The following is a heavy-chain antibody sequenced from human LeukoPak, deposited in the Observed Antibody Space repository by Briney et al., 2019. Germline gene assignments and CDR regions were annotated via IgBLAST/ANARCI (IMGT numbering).Heavy chain of an antibody. CDR1: GGSTTGYD. Sequence: SETLSLTCTVSGGSTTGYDWSWIRQPPGKGLEWIGRIYTSGSTNHNPSLKSRVTMSVDTSKNQFSLKLSSVTAADTAVYYCASWGGNGYLFNDYWGQGTLVTVSS. V-gene: IGHV4-4*07. J-gene: IGHJ4*02. CDR2: IYTSGST. CDR3: ASWGGNGYLFNDY. D-gene: IGHD3-10*01.